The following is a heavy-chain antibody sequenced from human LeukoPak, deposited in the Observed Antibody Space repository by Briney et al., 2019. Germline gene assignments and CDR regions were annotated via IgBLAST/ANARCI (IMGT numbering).Heavy chain of an antibody. CDR3: ARVGFLEWLPENYFDY. CDR2: ISAYNGNT. J-gene: IGHJ4*02. CDR1: GYTFTSYG. V-gene: IGHV1-18*01. D-gene: IGHD3-3*01. Sequence: GASVKVSCKASGYTFTSYGISWVRQAPGQGLEWMGWISAYNGNTNYAQKLQGRVTMTRNTSISTAYMELSSLRSEDTAVYYCARVGFLEWLPENYFDYWGQGTLVTVSS.